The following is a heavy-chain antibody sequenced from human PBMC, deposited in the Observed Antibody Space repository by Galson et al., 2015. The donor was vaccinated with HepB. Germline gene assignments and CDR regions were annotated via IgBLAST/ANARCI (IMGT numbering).Heavy chain of an antibody. CDR1: GFTFSSYA. CDR3: ARDRERDGNNAGFDY. CDR2: ISGSGGST. V-gene: IGHV3-23*01. D-gene: IGHD5-24*01. J-gene: IGHJ4*02. Sequence: SLRLSCAASGFTFSSYAMSWVRQAPGKGLEWVSAISGSGGSTYYADSVKGRFTISRDNSKNTLYLQMNSLRAEDTAVYYCARDRERDGNNAGFDYWGQGTLVTVSS.